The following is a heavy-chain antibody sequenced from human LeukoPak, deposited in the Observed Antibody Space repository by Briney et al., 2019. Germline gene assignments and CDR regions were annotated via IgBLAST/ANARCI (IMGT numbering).Heavy chain of an antibody. D-gene: IGHD1-26*01. CDR2: IKQDGSEK. V-gene: IGHV3-7*03. J-gene: IGHJ5*02. CDR1: GFTFSNYW. Sequence: PGGSLRLSCAASGFTFSNYWMSWVRQAPGKGLEWVANIKQDGSEKYYVDSVKGRFTISRDNAKNSLYLQMNSLRAEDTALYYCAKARGPAVGVTTGEWFDPWGQGTLVTVSS. CDR3: AKARGPAVGVTTGEWFDP.